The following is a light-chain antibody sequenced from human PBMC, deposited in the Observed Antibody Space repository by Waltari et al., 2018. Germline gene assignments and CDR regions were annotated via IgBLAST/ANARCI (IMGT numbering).Light chain of an antibody. CDR1: SSNIGSNY. V-gene: IGLV1-47*01. CDR3: GARDGSLSRWL. J-gene: IGLJ3*02. Sequence: QSVLTQPPSASGTPGQRVTISCSGRSSNIGSNYVYWYQHVPGAAPKLLIYRNNPWHSAFPDRFSVSKSGSYASLGVSGLLSEYEAEYYCGARDGSLSRWLLGGGTKLTVL. CDR2: RNN.